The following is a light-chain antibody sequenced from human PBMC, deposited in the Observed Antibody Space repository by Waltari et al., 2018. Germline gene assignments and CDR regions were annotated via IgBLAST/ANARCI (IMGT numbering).Light chain of an antibody. CDR2: EVR. Sequence: QSALTQPASVSGSPGQSITISCTGTSSAIGAYHYVSWYQHLPGKAPKLIISEVRRRPSGVSNRFSGSKSGNMASLTISGLQAEDEADYYCNSYTTSSTWVFGGGTKLTVL. CDR3: NSYTTSSTWV. V-gene: IGLV2-14*01. J-gene: IGLJ3*02. CDR1: SSAIGAYHY.